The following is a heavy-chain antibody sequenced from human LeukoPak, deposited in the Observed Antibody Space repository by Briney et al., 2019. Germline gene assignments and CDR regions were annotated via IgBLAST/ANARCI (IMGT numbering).Heavy chain of an antibody. CDR3: ARGRILGLGSFFDL. Sequence: GGSLRLSCVVSGFTSSRYEMHWVRQAPGKGLEWVSYTARSGGDTHYAPSVRGRFTISSDTAENSVFLQMNNLRAEDTAVYYCARGRILGLGSFFDLWGQETLVTVSS. CDR1: GFTSSRYE. CDR2: TARSGGDT. J-gene: IGHJ4*02. V-gene: IGHV3-48*03. D-gene: IGHD3-16*01.